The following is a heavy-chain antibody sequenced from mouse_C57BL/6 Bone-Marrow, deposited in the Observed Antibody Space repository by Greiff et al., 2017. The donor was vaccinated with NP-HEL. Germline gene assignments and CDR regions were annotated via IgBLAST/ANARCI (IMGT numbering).Heavy chain of an antibody. V-gene: IGHV1-55*01. Sequence: QVQLQQPGAELVKPGASVKMSCKASGYTFTSYWITWVTQRPGQGLAWIGDIYPGSGSPNYNEQFKSKATLTVDTSSSTAYMQLSSLTSEDSAVYYCAMRGITTVPYAMDYWGQGTSVTVSS. D-gene: IGHD1-1*01. CDR1: GYTFTSYW. CDR3: AMRGITTVPYAMDY. J-gene: IGHJ4*01. CDR2: IYPGSGSP.